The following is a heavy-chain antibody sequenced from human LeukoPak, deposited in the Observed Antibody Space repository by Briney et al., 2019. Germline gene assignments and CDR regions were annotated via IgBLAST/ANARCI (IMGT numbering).Heavy chain of an antibody. J-gene: IGHJ4*02. Sequence: GASVKVSCKASGYTFTSYGISWVRQAPGQGLEWMGGIIPIFGTANYAQKFQGRVTITADESTSTAYMELSSLRSEDTAVYYCARDLGYYDSSGYSPRGFDYWGQGTLVTVSS. CDR1: GYTFTSYG. CDR3: ARDLGYYDSSGYSPRGFDY. D-gene: IGHD3-22*01. CDR2: IIPIFGTA. V-gene: IGHV1-69*13.